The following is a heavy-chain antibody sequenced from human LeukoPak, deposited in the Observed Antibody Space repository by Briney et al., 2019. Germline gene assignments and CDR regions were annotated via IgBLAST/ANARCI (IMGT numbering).Heavy chain of an antibody. D-gene: IGHD3-22*01. J-gene: IGHJ4*02. CDR1: GFTFSSYA. CDR3: TTDLGPQETYYYDSSGYYRGY. V-gene: IGHV3-15*01. CDR2: IKVNTDGGTT. Sequence: GGSLRLSCAASGFTFSSYAMSWVRQAPGKGLEWVGRIKVNTDGGTTDYAAPVKGRFTISRNDSKNTLYLQMNSLKTEDTAMYYCTTDLGPQETYYYDSSGYYRGYWGQGTLVTVSS.